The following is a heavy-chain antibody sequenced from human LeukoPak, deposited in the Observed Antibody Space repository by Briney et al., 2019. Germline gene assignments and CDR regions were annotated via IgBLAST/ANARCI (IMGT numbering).Heavy chain of an antibody. V-gene: IGHV6-1*01. CDR2: IYYRSKWSN. J-gene: IGHJ4*02. CDR3: ARDRDDYGDYYFDY. D-gene: IGHD4-17*01. CDR1: GDSVSSKNGA. Sequence: SQTLSLTCAISGDSVSSKNGAWNWIRQSPSRGLEWLGRIYYRSKWSNDYAVSVKSRITITPDTSKNQFSLQLNSVTPEDTAVYYCARDRDDYGDYYFDYWGQGTLVTVSS.